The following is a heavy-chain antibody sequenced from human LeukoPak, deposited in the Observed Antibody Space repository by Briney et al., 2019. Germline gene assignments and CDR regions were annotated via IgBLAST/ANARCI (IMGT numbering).Heavy chain of an antibody. Sequence: SETLSLTCAVYGGSFSGYYWSWIRRPPGKGLEWIGEINHSGSTNYNPSLKSRVTISVDTSKNQFSLKLSSVTAADTAVYYCARGRLGRTYYDFWSGYGDYWGQGTLVTVSS. CDR2: INHSGST. CDR1: GGSFSGYY. J-gene: IGHJ4*02. CDR3: ARGRLGRTYYDFWSGYGDY. D-gene: IGHD3-3*01. V-gene: IGHV4-34*01.